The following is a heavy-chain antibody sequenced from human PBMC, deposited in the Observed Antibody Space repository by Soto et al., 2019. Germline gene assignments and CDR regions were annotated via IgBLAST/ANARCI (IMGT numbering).Heavy chain of an antibody. CDR2: INHSGST. D-gene: IGHD2-8*02. CDR3: ARSVYWAHRGWFDP. J-gene: IGHJ5*02. V-gene: IGHV4-34*01. CDR1: GGSFSGYY. Sequence: PSETLSLTCAVYGGSFSGYYWSWIRQPPGKGLEWIGEINHSGSTNYSPSLKSRVTISVDTSKNQFSLKLSSVTAADTAVYYCARSVYWAHRGWFDPWGQGTLVTVSS.